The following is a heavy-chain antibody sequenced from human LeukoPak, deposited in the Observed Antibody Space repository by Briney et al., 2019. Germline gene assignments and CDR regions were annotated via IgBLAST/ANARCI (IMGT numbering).Heavy chain of an antibody. J-gene: IGHJ6*03. D-gene: IGHD3-22*01. CDR3: ARLRIQNDSSGYYSHYYYMDV. Sequence: PSETLSLTCTVSGGSISSYYWSWIRQPPGKGLEWIGYIYYSGSTNYNPSLKSRVTISVDTSKNQFSLKLSSVTAADTAVYYCARLRIQNDSSGYYSHYYYMDVWGKGTTVTVSS. CDR2: IYYSGST. V-gene: IGHV4-59*08. CDR1: GGSISSYY.